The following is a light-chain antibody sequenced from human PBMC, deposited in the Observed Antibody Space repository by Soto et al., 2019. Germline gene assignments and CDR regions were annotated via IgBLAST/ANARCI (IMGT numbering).Light chain of an antibody. J-gene: IGLJ1*01. CDR1: SSNIGRNY. V-gene: IGLV1-47*02. Sequence: QSVLTQPPSVSAAPGQKVTISCSGSSSNIGRNYIYWYQQLPGTAPKLLIYGNTQRPSGVPDRFSGSKSGTSVSLAISGLRSEDEADYYCAAWDDSLRGYVFGTGTKVTVL. CDR2: GNT. CDR3: AAWDDSLRGYV.